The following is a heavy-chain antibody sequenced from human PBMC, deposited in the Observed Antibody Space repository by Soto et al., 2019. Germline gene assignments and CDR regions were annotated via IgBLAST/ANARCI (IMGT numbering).Heavy chain of an antibody. CDR3: AILGYCSSTSCY. CDR2: TRNKANNYTT. V-gene: IGHV3-72*01. Sequence: EVQLVESGGGLVQPGGSLRLSCAASGFSFSDHYMDWVRQAPGKGLEWVGRTRNKANNYTTEYAASVRGRFTISRDDSKNSLYLQMNSLKTEDTAVYYCAILGYCSSTSCYWGQGTLVTVSS. CDR1: GFSFSDHY. J-gene: IGHJ4*02. D-gene: IGHD2-2*01.